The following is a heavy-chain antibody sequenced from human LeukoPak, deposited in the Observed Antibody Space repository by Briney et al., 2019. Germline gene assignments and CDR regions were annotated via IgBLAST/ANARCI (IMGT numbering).Heavy chain of an antibody. D-gene: IGHD3-16*01. CDR2: INPNSGGT. Sequence: ASVKVSCKASGYTFTGYYMHWVRQAPGQGLEWMGWINPNSGGTNYAQKFQGRVTMTRDTSISTAYMELSRLRSDDTAVYYCARDPTELGGGYFDYWGQGTMVTVS. CDR1: GYTFTGYY. CDR3: ARDPTELGGGYFDY. J-gene: IGHJ4*03. V-gene: IGHV1-2*02.